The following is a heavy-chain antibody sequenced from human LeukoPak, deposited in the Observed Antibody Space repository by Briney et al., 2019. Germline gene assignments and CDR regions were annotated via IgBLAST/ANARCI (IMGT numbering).Heavy chain of an antibody. V-gene: IGHV4-39*01. CDR1: GGSISSSSYY. J-gene: IGHJ4*02. D-gene: IGHD4-11*01. CDR3: ARINPTTDYSLDY. Sequence: SQTLSLTRTVSGGSISSSSYYSGWIRQPPGKGLEWFGRIYYTSSTHYNPSLKTRVTISVDTSKNQFSLRLSSVTAADTSVYYCARINPTTDYSLDYWGQGTLVTVSS. CDR2: IYYTSST.